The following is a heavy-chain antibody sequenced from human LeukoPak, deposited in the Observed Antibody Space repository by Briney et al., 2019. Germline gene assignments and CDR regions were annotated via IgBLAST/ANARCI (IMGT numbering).Heavy chain of an antibody. CDR2: ISGSGGST. V-gene: IGHV3-23*01. J-gene: IGHJ2*01. D-gene: IGHD2-21*02. Sequence: GGSLRLSCAASGFTFSSYAMSWVRQAPGRGLEWVSRISGSGGSTYYADSVKGRFTISRDNSKNTLYLQMNSLRLEDTALYYCAKDFEAYCGGDCYTHFDLWGRGTLVTVSS. CDR3: AKDFEAYCGGDCYTHFDL. CDR1: GFTFSSYA.